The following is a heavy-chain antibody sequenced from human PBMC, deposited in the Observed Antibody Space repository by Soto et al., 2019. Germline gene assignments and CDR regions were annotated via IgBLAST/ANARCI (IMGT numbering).Heavy chain of an antibody. CDR1: GYTFTSYD. Sequence: GASVKVSCKASGYTFTSYDINWVRQATGQGLEWMGWMNPNSGNTGYAQKFQGRVTMTRNTSISTAYMELSSLRSEDTAVYYCARVGGYANTYYYYYYMDVWGKGTTVTVSS. D-gene: IGHD5-12*01. V-gene: IGHV1-8*01. J-gene: IGHJ6*03. CDR2: MNPNSGNT. CDR3: ARVGGYANTYYYYYYMDV.